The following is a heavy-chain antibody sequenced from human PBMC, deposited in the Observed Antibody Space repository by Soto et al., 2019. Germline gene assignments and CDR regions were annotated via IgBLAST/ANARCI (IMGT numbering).Heavy chain of an antibody. D-gene: IGHD1-1*01. J-gene: IGHJ4*02. V-gene: IGHV4-31*01. CDR2: IYHTGST. Sequence: SETLSLTCSVSGGSISTVCHYWTWNRQPPGKGLEGIGSIYHTGSTYYSKSRRSPLTMSVDTSKSQCSLRLSSVTAADTAVYYCARATGTLRSRNCDYWGQGSLVTVSS. CDR1: GGSISTVCHY. CDR3: ARATGTLRSRNCDY.